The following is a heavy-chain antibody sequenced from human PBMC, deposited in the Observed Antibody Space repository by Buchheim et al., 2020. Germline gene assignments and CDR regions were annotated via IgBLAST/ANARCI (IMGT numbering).Heavy chain of an antibody. CDR1: GYTFTGYY. J-gene: IGHJ6*02. V-gene: IGHV1-2*02. CDR2: INPNSGGT. D-gene: IGHD5-12*01. Sequence: QVQLVQSGAEVKKPGASVKVSCKASGYTFTGYYMHWVRQAPGQGLEWMGWINPNSGGTNYAQKCQGRVTMTRDTSLSPAYMELSRLRSDDTAVYYCAREKAGGYDYLVWYYGMDVWGQGTT. CDR3: AREKAGGYDYLVWYYGMDV.